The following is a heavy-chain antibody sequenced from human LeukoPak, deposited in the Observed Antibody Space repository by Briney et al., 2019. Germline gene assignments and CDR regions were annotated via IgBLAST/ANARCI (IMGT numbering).Heavy chain of an antibody. Sequence: SQTLSLTCVISGDSVSSNSAAWNWIRQSPSRGLEWLGRTYYRSKWYHHYAVSVKSRITINPDTSRNQFSLELNSVTPEDTAVYYCSRDPYGEWGRGTLVSVFS. CDR3: SRDPYGE. D-gene: IGHD3-10*01. CDR1: GDSVSSNSAA. J-gene: IGHJ4*02. CDR2: TYYRSKWYH. V-gene: IGHV6-1*01.